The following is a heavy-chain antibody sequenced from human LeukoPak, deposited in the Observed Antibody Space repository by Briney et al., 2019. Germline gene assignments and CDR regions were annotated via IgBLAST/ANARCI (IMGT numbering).Heavy chain of an antibody. J-gene: IGHJ6*03. D-gene: IGHD3-10*01. CDR1: GGSISSGSYY. CDR2: IYTSGRT. CDR3: ARSSITMVRGVRYYYYMDV. V-gene: IGHV4-61*02. Sequence: SETLSLTCTVSGGSISSGSYYWSWIRQPAGKGLEWIGRIYTSGRTNYNPSLKSRVTISVDTSKNQFSLKLSSVTAADTAVYYCARSSITMVRGVRYYYYMDVWGKGTTVTVSS.